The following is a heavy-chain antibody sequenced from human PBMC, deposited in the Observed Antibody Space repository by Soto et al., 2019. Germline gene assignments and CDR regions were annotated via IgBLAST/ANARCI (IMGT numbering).Heavy chain of an antibody. Sequence: GGSLRLSCAASGFTFGNYAMNWVRQAPGKGLQWVSGISNSGGSPYYADSVKGRFTISRDNSNNTLYLQLNSVRAEDTALYYCAKNRHWNYGAPREFDSWGQGTLVTVPQ. CDR1: GFTFGNYA. V-gene: IGHV3-23*01. CDR3: AKNRHWNYGAPREFDS. CDR2: ISNSGGSP. J-gene: IGHJ4*02. D-gene: IGHD1-7*01.